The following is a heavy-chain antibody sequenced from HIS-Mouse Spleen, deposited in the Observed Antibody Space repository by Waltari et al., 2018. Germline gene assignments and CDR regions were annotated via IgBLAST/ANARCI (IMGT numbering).Heavy chain of an antibody. CDR3: AREIPYSSSWYDWYFDL. V-gene: IGHV4-39*07. J-gene: IGHJ2*01. CDR1: AGSISSSSYY. CDR2: IYYSGST. Sequence: QLQLQESGPGLVKPSETLSLTCTVSAGSISSSSYYWGWIRQPPGKGLGWIGSIYYSGSTYYTPSLKSRVTISVDTSKNQFSLKLSSVTAADTAVYYCAREIPYSSSWYDWYFDLWGRGTLVTVSS. D-gene: IGHD6-13*01.